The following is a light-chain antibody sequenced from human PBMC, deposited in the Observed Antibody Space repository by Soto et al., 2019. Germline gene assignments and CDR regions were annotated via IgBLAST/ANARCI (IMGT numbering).Light chain of an antibody. V-gene: IGLV2-23*02. CDR1: SSDVGSYNL. Sequence: QSVLTQPASVSGSPGQSISISCTGTSSDVGSYNLVSWYQQHPGKAPKLMIYEVSKWPSGVSNRFSGSKSGNTASLTISGLQAEDEADYYCCSYAGSSTVVVGAGTQLTVL. CDR2: EVS. CDR3: CSYAGSSTVV. J-gene: IGLJ2*01.